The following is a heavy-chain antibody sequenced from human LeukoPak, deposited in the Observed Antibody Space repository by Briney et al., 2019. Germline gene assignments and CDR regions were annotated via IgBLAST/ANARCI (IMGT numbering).Heavy chain of an antibody. J-gene: IGHJ4*02. Sequence: SETLSLTCAVYGGSFRGYYWSWIRQPPGKGLEWIGEINHSGSTNYNPPLKSRVTISVDTSKNQFSLKLSSVTAADTAVYYCARANSSGFDYWGQGTLVTVSS. D-gene: IGHD6-19*01. V-gene: IGHV4-34*01. CDR2: INHSGST. CDR1: GGSFRGYY. CDR3: ARANSSGFDY.